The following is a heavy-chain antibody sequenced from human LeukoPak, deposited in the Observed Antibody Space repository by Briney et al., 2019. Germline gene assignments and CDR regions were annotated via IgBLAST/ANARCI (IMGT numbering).Heavy chain of an antibody. CDR3: ARLWGLYSDTNRYQTALDC. V-gene: IGHV3-7*01. J-gene: IGHJ4*02. D-gene: IGHD1-26*01. Sequence: GGSLTLSCAASGFTFSNYWMSWVRQAPGKGLEWVANIKQDGSEKYYVDSVKGRFTISRDNAKNSLYVQMNSLRAEDTAVYYCARLWGLYSDTNRYQTALDCWGQGTLVTVSS. CDR1: GFTFSNYW. CDR2: IKQDGSEK.